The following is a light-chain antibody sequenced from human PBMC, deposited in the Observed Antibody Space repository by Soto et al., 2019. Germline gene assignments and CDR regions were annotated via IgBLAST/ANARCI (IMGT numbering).Light chain of an antibody. Sequence: EIVMTQSPATLSVSPGQGATLSCRASQSVNNNLAWYQQKPGQAPRLLIYGVSNRAAGIPARFSGSGSGTEFTLTISSLQSEDFAVYYCQQYTHRPTMYTSGQGTKLEIK. V-gene: IGKV3-15*01. CDR2: GVS. CDR3: QQYTHRPTMYT. J-gene: IGKJ2*01. CDR1: QSVNNN.